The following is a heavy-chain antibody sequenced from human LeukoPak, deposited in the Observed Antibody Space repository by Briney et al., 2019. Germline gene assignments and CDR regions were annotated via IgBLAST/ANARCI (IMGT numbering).Heavy chain of an antibody. Sequence: GGSLRLSCATSGFTFSSCAMYWVRQAPGKGLEWVSPISGSGGSTYYADSVKGRFTISRDNSKNTLYLQMNSLRAEDTAIYSCAKDPRGSHNWLDPWGQGTLVTVSS. J-gene: IGHJ5*02. CDR2: ISGSGGST. CDR1: GFTFSSCA. CDR3: AKDPRGSHNWLDP. D-gene: IGHD3-10*01. V-gene: IGHV3-23*01.